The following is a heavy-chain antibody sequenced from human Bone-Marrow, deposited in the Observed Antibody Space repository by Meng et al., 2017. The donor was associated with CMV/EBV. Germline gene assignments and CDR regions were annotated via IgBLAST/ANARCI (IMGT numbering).Heavy chain of an antibody. D-gene: IGHD6-13*01. V-gene: IGHV3-66*02. Sequence: GGSLRLSCAASGFTVSSNYMSWVRQAPGKGLEWVSVIYSGGSTYYADSVKGRFTISRDNSKNTLYLQMNSLRAEDTAVYYCARDRIAAAPTGYYYYGRDVWGQGTTVTV. CDR3: ARDRIAAAPTGYYYYGRDV. J-gene: IGHJ6*02. CDR1: GFTVSSNY. CDR2: IYSGGST.